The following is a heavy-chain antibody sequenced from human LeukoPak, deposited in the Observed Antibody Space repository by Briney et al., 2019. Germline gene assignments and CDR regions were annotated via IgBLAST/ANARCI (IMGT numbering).Heavy chain of an antibody. CDR2: ISSSSSYI. J-gene: IGHJ4*02. CDR3: AIDHTSIPPSDGEDY. D-gene: IGHD2-21*01. V-gene: IGHV3-21*01. Sequence: PGGSLRLSCAASGFTFSSYSMNWVRQAPGKGLEWVSSISSSSSYIYYADSVKGRFTISRDNAKNSLYLQMNSLRAEDTAVYYCAIDHTSIPPSDGEDYWGQGTLVTVSS. CDR1: GFTFSSYS.